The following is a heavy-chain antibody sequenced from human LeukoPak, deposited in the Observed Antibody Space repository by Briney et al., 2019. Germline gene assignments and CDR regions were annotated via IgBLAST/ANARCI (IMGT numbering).Heavy chain of an antibody. V-gene: IGHV3-23*01. CDR1: GFTFSTYS. J-gene: IGHJ4*02. CDR3: AKWADY. CDR2: IGATVGKT. Sequence: GGSLRLSCAASGFTFSTYSMTWVRQAPGRGMEWVSTIGATVGKTHYADSVKGRFTISRDNSKNTMYLQMDSLRAEDTAVYYCAKWADYWGQGTLVTVSS.